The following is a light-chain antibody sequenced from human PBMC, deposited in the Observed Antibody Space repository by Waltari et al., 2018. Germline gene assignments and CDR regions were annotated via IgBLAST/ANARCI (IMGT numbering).Light chain of an antibody. V-gene: IGKV3-11*01. CDR2: DAS. J-gene: IGKJ2*01. CDR3: QQRSNWPPGLYT. CDR1: QSVSSY. Sequence: EIVLTQSPATLSLSPGERATLPCRASQSVSSYLAWYQQKPGQDPRLLIYDASNRATGIPARFSGSGSGTDFTLTISSLEPEDFAVYYCQQRSNWPPGLYTFGQGTKLEI.